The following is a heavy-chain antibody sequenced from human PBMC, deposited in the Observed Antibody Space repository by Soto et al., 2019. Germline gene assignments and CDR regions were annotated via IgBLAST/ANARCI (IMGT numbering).Heavy chain of an antibody. Sequence: QVQLQQWGAGLLKPSETLSLTCAIYGGSFGDYYWTWIRQPPGKGLECIGEINHSGSTNYNPSLKSRLTISVDTSKNQFSLNLASVTGADAAVYYCARGLRASYGVRLSYSYYGGDVWGHGTTVTVSS. D-gene: IGHD3-10*01. CDR1: GGSFGDYY. CDR3: ARGLRASYGVRLSYSYYGGDV. CDR2: INHSGST. V-gene: IGHV4-34*01. J-gene: IGHJ6*02.